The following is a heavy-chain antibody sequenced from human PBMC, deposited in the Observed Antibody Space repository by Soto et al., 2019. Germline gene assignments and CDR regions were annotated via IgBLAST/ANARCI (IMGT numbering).Heavy chain of an antibody. Sequence: SVKVSCKASGGTFSSYAISWVRQAPGQGLEWMGGIIPIFGTANYAQKFQGRVTITADESTSTAYMELSSLRSEDTAVYYCARGSDYLLGYNYYYYYGMDVWGQETTVTVSS. J-gene: IGHJ6*02. D-gene: IGHD5-18*01. CDR2: IIPIFGTA. CDR3: ARGSDYLLGYNYYYYYGMDV. V-gene: IGHV1-69*13. CDR1: GGTFSSYA.